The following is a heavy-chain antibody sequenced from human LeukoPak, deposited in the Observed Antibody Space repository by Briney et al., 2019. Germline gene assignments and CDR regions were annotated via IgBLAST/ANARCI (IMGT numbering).Heavy chain of an antibody. Sequence: GGSLRFSGAVSGFTFDDNGMSWVGQAPGKGREWVFGIKWNGGSTGYVDSVKGRFTISRDNAKNSLHLQMNSLRAEDTALYYCARDISSGWYFDYWGQGTLVTVSS. J-gene: IGHJ4*02. CDR2: IKWNGGST. CDR1: GFTFDDNG. V-gene: IGHV3-20*04. CDR3: ARDISSGWYFDY. D-gene: IGHD6-19*01.